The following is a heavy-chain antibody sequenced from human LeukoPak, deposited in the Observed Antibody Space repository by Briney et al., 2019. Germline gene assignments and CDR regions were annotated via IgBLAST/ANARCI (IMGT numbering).Heavy chain of an antibody. CDR3: AREVATDYYYYYGMDV. D-gene: IGHD5-12*01. V-gene: IGHV1-8*01. Sequence: AASVKVSCKASGYTFTSYDINWVRQATGQGLEWMGWMNPNSGNTGYAQKFQGRVTMTRNTSTSTAYMELSSLRSEDTAVYYCAREVATDYYYYYGMDVWGQGTTVTVSS. CDR2: MNPNSGNT. CDR1: GYTFTSYD. J-gene: IGHJ6*02.